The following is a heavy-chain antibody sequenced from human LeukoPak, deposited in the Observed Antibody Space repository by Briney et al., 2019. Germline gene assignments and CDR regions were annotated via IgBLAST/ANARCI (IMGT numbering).Heavy chain of an antibody. CDR3: AKVPYGDYDNDAFDI. J-gene: IGHJ3*02. CDR2: ISWNSGSI. D-gene: IGHD4-17*01. V-gene: IGHV3-9*01. Sequence: GGPLRLSCAASGFTFDDYAMHWVRQAPGKGLEWVSGISWNSGSIGYADSVKGRFTISRDNAKNSLYLQMNSLRAEDTAVYYCAKVPYGDYDNDAFDIWGQGTMVTVSS. CDR1: GFTFDDYA.